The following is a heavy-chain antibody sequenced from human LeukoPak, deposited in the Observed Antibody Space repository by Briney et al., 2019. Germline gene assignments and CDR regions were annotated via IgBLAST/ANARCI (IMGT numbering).Heavy chain of an antibody. CDR3: ARLPSGWVDY. CDR2: IYPGYSDT. D-gene: IGHD6-19*01. J-gene: IGHJ4*02. V-gene: IGHV5-51*01. Sequence: GESLKISCKVSGYRLTNNWIGWVRQVPGKGLEWMGIIYPGYSDTRYSPSFQGQVTFSADKSISTAYLQWSSLKASDTAMYYCARLPSGWVDYWGQGTLVTVSS. CDR1: GYRLTNNW.